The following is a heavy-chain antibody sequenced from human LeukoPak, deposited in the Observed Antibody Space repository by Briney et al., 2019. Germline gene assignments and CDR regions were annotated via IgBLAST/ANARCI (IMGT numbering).Heavy chain of an antibody. V-gene: IGHV4-39*01. CDR1: GGSISSSSYY. CDR3: ASLSNLLGYSRSWLPYYYYMDV. J-gene: IGHJ6*03. D-gene: IGHD6-13*01. CDR2: IYYSGST. Sequence: SETLSLTCTVSGGSISSSSYYWGWIRQPPGKGLEWIGSIYYSGSTYYNPSLKSRVTISVDTSKNQFSLKLSSVTAADTAVYYCASLSNLLGYSRSWLPYYYYMDVWGKGTTVTISS.